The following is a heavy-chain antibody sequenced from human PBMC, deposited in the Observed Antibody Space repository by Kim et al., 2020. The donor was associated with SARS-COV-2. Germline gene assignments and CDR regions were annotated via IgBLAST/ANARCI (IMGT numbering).Heavy chain of an antibody. CDR3: ALTRSAQAAATRLYYGMDV. Sequence: GGSLRLSCAASGFTFSSYAMSWVRQAPGKGLEWVSAISGSGGSTYYADSVKGRFTISRDNSKNTLYLQMNSLRAEDTAVYYCALTRSAQAAATRLYYGMDVWGQGTTVTVSS. V-gene: IGHV3-23*01. CDR1: GFTFSSYA. CDR2: ISGSGGST. J-gene: IGHJ6*02. D-gene: IGHD6-13*01.